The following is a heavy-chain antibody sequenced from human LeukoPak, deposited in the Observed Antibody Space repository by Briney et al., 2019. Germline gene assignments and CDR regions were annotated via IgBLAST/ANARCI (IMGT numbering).Heavy chain of an antibody. J-gene: IGHJ4*02. Sequence: SETLSLTCTVSGGSISSYYWSWIRQPAGKGLEWTGRIYTSGSTNYNPSLKSRVTMSVDTSKNQFSLKLSSVTAADTAVYYCAREGHPNYYDSSGYPDPFDYWGQGTLVTVSS. V-gene: IGHV4-4*07. CDR1: GGSISSYY. D-gene: IGHD3-22*01. CDR3: AREGHPNYYDSSGYPDPFDY. CDR2: IYTSGST.